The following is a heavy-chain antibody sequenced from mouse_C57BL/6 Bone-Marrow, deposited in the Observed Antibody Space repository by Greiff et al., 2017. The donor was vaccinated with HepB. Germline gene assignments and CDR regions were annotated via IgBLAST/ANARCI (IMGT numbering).Heavy chain of an antibody. Sequence: EVKLVESGGGLVKPGGSLKLSCAASGFTFSSYTMSWVRQTPEKRLEWVATISGGGGNTYYPDSVKGRFTISRDNAKNTLYLQMSSLRSEDTALYYCARQITTVPLDWYFDVWGTGTTVTVSS. CDR2: ISGGGGNT. CDR1: GFTFSSYT. D-gene: IGHD1-1*01. CDR3: ARQITTVPLDWYFDV. V-gene: IGHV5-9*01. J-gene: IGHJ1*03.